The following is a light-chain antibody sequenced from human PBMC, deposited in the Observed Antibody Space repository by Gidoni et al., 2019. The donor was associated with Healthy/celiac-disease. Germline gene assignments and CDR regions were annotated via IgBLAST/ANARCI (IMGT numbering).Light chain of an antibody. CDR2: EVS. V-gene: IGLV2-23*02. J-gene: IGLJ3*02. CDR3: CSYAGSSTWV. CDR1: SSDVWSYNL. Sequence: QSAMTQPASVSGSPGQSITIACTGTSSDVWSYNLVSWYQPPPGNAPQLRSYEVSKRPSGFSNRFSGSKSGNTASLTISGLQAEDEADYYCCSYAGSSTWVFGGGTKLTVL.